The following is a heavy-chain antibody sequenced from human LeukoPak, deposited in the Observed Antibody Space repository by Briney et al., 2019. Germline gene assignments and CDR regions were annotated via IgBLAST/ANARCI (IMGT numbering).Heavy chain of an antibody. CDR1: GFTFSTYW. CDR2: IKQDGSEK. V-gene: IGHV3-7*01. J-gene: IGHJ4*02. Sequence: GGYLRLSCAASGFTFSTYWMSWVRQAPGKGLEWVANIKQDGSEKYYVDSVKGRFTISRDNAKNSLYLQMNSLRAEDTAMYYCARDSAGNDYWGQGTLVTVSS. D-gene: IGHD6-13*01. CDR3: ARDSAGNDY.